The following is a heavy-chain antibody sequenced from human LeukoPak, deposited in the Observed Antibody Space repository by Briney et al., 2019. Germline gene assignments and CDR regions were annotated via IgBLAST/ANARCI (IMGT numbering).Heavy chain of an antibody. J-gene: IGHJ3*02. CDR3: ARDTIVLWAFDI. CDR2: IYYSGST. V-gene: IGHV4-59*08. D-gene: IGHD4/OR15-4a*01. CDR1: GGSISSYY. Sequence: SETLSLTCTVSGGSISSYYWSWIRQPPGKGLEWIGYIYYSGSTNYNPSLKSRVTISVDTSKNQFSLNLSSVTAADTAVYYCARDTIVLWAFDIWGQGTMVTVSS.